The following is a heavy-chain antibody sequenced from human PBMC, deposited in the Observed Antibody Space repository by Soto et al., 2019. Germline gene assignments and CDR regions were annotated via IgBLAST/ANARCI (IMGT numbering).Heavy chain of an antibody. CDR1: GGTFRTSA. J-gene: IGHJ6*01. CDR2: IMPVFPTP. Sequence: QVQLVQSGAEVKKPGSSVKVSCKTSGGTFRTSAISWVRQAPGQGLEWMGGIMPVFPTPDYAQKFQGRVTMTAVASTGTAYMELSSLRSEDTAVYYCARDKDRQQLGGNYYYIMDVWGQGTTVTVSS. D-gene: IGHD3-3*02. CDR3: ARDKDRQQLGGNYYYIMDV. V-gene: IGHV1-69*12.